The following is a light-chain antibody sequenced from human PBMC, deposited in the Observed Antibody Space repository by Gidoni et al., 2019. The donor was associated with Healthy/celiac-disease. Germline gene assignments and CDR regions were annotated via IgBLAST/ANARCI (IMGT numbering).Light chain of an antibody. Sequence: IQLTQSPSSLSASVGDRVTITCRASQSISSYLNWYQQKPGKAPKRLIYAASSLQSGVPSRFSGSGSGTDFTLTISSLQPEDFATYYCQQSYSTPLSTFGQGTKLEIK. V-gene: IGKV1-39*01. CDR1: QSISSY. J-gene: IGKJ2*01. CDR3: QQSYSTPLST. CDR2: AAS.